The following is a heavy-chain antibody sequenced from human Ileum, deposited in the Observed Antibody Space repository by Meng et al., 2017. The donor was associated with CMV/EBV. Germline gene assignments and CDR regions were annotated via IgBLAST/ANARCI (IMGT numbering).Heavy chain of an antibody. V-gene: IGHV4-31*02. J-gene: IGHJ4*02. D-gene: IGHD6-19*01. CDR1: GASISDGDTY. CDR3: ARVGNSGWGLQF. Sequence: VSGASISDGDTYWNWIRQHPGKGLEWIGYIFYTGKTYYNPSLKSRVSMSVDTSKNQLSLNLTSLTAADTAVYYCARVGNSGWGLQFWGQGTLVTVSS. CDR2: IFYTGKT.